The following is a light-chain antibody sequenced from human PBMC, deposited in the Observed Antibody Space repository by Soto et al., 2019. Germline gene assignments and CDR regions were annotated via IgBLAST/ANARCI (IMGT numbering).Light chain of an antibody. J-gene: IGLJ1*01. CDR2: EVS. CDR3: SPYTSSTAYV. CDR1: SSDVGGYNY. V-gene: IGLV2-14*01. Sequence: QSVLTQXASVSGSPGQSITISCTGTSSDVGGYNYVSWYQLHPGKAPKLMVYEVSNRPSGVSNRFSGSKSGNTASLTISGLQAEDEADYYCSPYTSSTAYVFGTGTKVTVL.